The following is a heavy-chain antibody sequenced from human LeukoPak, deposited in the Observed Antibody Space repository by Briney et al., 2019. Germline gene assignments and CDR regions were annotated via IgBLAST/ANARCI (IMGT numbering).Heavy chain of an antibody. CDR2: INHSGST. J-gene: IGHJ4*02. CDR3: ALTDDYGDHGNDY. V-gene: IGHV4-34*01. CDR1: GGSFSGYY. D-gene: IGHD4-17*01. Sequence: SETLSLTCAVYGGSFSGYYWSWIRQPPGKGLEWIGEINHSGSTNYNPSLKSRVTISVDTSKNQFSLKLSSVTAADTAVYYCALTDDYGDHGNDYWGQGTLVTVSS.